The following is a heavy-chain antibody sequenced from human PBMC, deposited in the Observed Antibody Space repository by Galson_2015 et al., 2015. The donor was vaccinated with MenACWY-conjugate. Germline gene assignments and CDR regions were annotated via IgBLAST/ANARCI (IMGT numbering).Heavy chain of an antibody. CDR3: AYRTHVTSVDF. D-gene: IGHD2-21*02. V-gene: IGHV2-5*01. J-gene: IGHJ4*02. Sequence: KAPEWLAFVYWNDDKRYSPSLRSRLTITKDTSRNQVVLTMTNMDPADTSIFYCAYRTHVTSVDFWGQGTLVTVSS. CDR2: VYWNDDK.